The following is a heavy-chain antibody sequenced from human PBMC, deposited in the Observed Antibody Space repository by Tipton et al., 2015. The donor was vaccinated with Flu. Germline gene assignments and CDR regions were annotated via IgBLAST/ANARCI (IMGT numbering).Heavy chain of an antibody. Sequence: LRLSCTVSGGSIGSGGDYWSWIRQHPGKGLEWIGSIYYSGSTYYNPSLKSRVTMSVDTSKNQFSLKLSSVTAADTAVYYCAREMRNYDILTGYYSYYYGMDVWGQGTTVTVSS. J-gene: IGHJ6*02. CDR2: IYYSGST. CDR1: GGSIGSGGDY. V-gene: IGHV4-31*03. CDR3: AREMRNYDILTGYYSYYYGMDV. D-gene: IGHD3-9*01.